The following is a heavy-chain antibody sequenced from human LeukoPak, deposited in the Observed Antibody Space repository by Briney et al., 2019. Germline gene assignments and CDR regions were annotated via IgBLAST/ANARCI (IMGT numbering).Heavy chain of an antibody. CDR1: GFTFSSYS. CDR3: AKSAAMVPFDY. J-gene: IGHJ4*02. D-gene: IGHD5-18*01. Sequence: GGSLRLSCAASGFTFSSYSMHWVRQAPGKGLEWVAVISYDGSNKYYADSVKGRFTISRDNSKNTLYLQMNSLRAEDTAVYYCAKSAAMVPFDYWGQGTLVTVSS. V-gene: IGHV3-30*18. CDR2: ISYDGSNK.